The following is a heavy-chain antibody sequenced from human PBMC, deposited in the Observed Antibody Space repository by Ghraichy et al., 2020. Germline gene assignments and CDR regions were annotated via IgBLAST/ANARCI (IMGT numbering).Heavy chain of an antibody. CDR2: IYYSGSA. J-gene: IGHJ4*02. Sequence: SETLSLTCTVSGGSISSYYWSWIRQPPGKGLEWIGYIYYSGSANYNPSLTSRVTISIDTSKNQFSLKLSSVTAADTAVYYCARVLLSSGWDYFDYWGQGTLVTVAS. CDR3: ARVLLSSGWDYFDY. D-gene: IGHD6-19*01. V-gene: IGHV4-59*01. CDR1: GGSISSYY.